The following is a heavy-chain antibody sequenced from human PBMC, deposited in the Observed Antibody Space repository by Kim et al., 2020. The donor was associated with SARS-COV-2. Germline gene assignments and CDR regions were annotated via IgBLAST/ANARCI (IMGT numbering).Heavy chain of an antibody. Sequence: ASVKVSCKASGYTFTSYGLTWVRQAPGQGLEWMGWISGYNGDTNYAQKVQGRVTVTTDTSTSTSYMELRGLRSDDTAVYYCGRKGHQQPLDYWGQGTLVT. J-gene: IGHJ4*02. CDR2: ISGYNGDT. V-gene: IGHV1-18*01. CDR3: GRKGHQQPLDY. CDR1: GYTFTSYG. D-gene: IGHD1-1*01.